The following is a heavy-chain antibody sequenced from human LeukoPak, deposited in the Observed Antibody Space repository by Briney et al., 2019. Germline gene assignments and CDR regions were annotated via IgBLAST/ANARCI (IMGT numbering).Heavy chain of an antibody. J-gene: IGHJ5*02. CDR3: AKDVSYYGSGSYYNS. CDR2: ISSSSSYI. CDR1: RFTFSSYS. D-gene: IGHD3-10*01. Sequence: PGGSLRLSCAASRFTFSSYSMNWVRQAPGKGLEWVSSISSSSSYIYYADSVKGRFTISRDNAKNSLYLQMNSLRAEDMALYYCAKDVSYYGSGSYYNSWGQGTLVTVSS. V-gene: IGHV3-21*04.